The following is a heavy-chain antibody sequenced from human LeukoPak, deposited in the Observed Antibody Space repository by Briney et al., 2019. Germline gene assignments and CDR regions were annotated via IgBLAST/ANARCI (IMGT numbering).Heavy chain of an antibody. CDR1: GGSFSGYY. CDR2: INHSGST. CDR3: ARGPYQLLFLERHNWFDP. Sequence: SETLSLTCAVYGGSFSGYYWSWIRQPPGKGLEWIGEINHSGSTNYNPSLKSRVTISVDTSKNQFSLKLSSVTAADTAVYYCARGPYQLLFLERHNWFDPWGQGTLVTVSS. J-gene: IGHJ5*02. V-gene: IGHV4-34*01. D-gene: IGHD2-2*01.